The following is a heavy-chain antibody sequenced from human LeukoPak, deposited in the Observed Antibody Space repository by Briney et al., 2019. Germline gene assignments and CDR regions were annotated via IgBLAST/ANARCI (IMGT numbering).Heavy chain of an antibody. D-gene: IGHD3-3*01. Sequence: KTSETLSLTCTVSGGSISSSSYYWGWIRQPPGKGLEWIGSIYHSGSTYYNPSLKSRVTISVDTSKNQFSLKLSSVTAADTAVYYCARQARFLECDYWGQGTLVTVSS. CDR2: IYHSGST. CDR3: ARQARFLECDY. V-gene: IGHV4-39*01. CDR1: GGSISSSSYY. J-gene: IGHJ4*02.